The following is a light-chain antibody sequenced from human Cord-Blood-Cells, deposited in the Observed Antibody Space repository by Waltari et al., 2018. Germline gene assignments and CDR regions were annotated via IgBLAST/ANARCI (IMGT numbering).Light chain of an antibody. J-gene: IGLJ3*02. CDR3: NSRDSSGNHLV. V-gene: IGLV3-19*01. Sequence: SSELTQDPAVSVALGQTVRITCQGDSLRSYYASRYQQKPGQAPVFVIYGKNNRPSGIPDRFSGSSSGNTASLTITGAQAEDEADYYCNSRDSSGNHLVFGGGTKLTVL. CDR2: GKN. CDR1: SLRSYY.